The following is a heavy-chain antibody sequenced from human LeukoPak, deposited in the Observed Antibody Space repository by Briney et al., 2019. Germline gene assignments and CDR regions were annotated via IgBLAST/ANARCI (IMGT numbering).Heavy chain of an antibody. CDR2: IKPDGSDK. J-gene: IGHJ3*02. V-gene: IGHV3-7*01. CDR3: ATISAKTFDI. Sequence: GGSLRLSCVGSGFSFRSHWVNWVRQSPGKGLEWVANIKPDGSDKYYVDSARGRFTVSRDNAKNSAFLQMNSLRAEDTAIYYCATISAKTFDIWGQGTLVSVSS. CDR1: GFSFRSHW. D-gene: IGHD4/OR15-4a*01.